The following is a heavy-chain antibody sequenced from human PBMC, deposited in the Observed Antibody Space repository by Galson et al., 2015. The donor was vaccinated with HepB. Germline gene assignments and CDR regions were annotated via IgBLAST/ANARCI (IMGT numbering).Heavy chain of an antibody. CDR2: IDPGDSYT. Sequence: QSGAEVKEPGESLRISCQGSTYTFTKFWIAWVRQMPGKGLEWMGRIDPGDSYTNYSPSFQDHVSMSADQSINTAYLQWTSLKASDTGMYYCARLHGGNSEYAHAFDIWGQGTVVIVSS. CDR3: ARLHGGNSEYAHAFDI. CDR1: TYTFTKFW. D-gene: IGHD4-23*01. J-gene: IGHJ3*02. V-gene: IGHV5-10-1*01.